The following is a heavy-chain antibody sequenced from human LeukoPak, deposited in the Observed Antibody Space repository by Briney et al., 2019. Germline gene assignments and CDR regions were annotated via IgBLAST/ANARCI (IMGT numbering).Heavy chain of an antibody. CDR3: ARYPYDFWSGYHYYYYGMDV. J-gene: IGHJ6*02. CDR1: GYTFTGYY. V-gene: IGHV1-2*02. Sequence: ASVKVSCKASGYTFTGYYMHWVRQAPGQGLEWMGWINPNSGGTNYAQKFQGRVTMTRDTSISTAYMELSRLRSDDTAMYYCARYPYDFWSGYHYYYYGMDVWGQGTTVTVSS. D-gene: IGHD3-3*01. CDR2: INPNSGGT.